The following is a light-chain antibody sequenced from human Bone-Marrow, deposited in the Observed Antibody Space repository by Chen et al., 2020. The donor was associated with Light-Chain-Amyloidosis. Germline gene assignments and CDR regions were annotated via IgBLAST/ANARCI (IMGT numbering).Light chain of an antibody. V-gene: IGLV3-25*03. J-gene: IGLJ2*01. Sequence: SSELTQPPSVSLSPGPPARITCSGDDLPTQYAYWYQQKPGQAPVLVIHRDTERPSGISERFSGSSSGTTATLTISGVQEEDEADYHCQSADSSGTYEVIFGGGTKLTVL. CDR2: RDT. CDR3: QSADSSGTYEVI. CDR1: DLPTQY.